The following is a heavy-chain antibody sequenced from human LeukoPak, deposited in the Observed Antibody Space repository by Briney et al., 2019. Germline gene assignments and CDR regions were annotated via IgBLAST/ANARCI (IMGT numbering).Heavy chain of an antibody. V-gene: IGHV4-34*01. CDR3: VSLYSSGWADY. J-gene: IGHJ4*02. Sequence: SETLSLTCAVYGGSFSGYYWSWIRQPPGKGLEWIGEINHSGSTNYNPSLKSRVTISVDTSKNQFSLKLSSVTAADTAVYYCVSLYSSGWADYWGQGTLVTVSS. D-gene: IGHD6-19*01. CDR1: GGSFSGYY. CDR2: INHSGST.